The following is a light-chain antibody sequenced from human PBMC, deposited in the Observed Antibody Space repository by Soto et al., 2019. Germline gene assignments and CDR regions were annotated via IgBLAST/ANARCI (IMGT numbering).Light chain of an antibody. CDR3: QKYDGAPWT. CDR1: QGISNY. J-gene: IGKJ1*01. V-gene: IGKV1-27*01. CDR2: AAS. Sequence: DIQMTQSPSSLSASVGDRVTITCRARQGISNYLAWYQQKPGKVPKLLIYAASTLQSGVPSRFSGSGSGTDFTLTISGLQPEDVANYYCQKYDGAPWTFGQGTKVEIE.